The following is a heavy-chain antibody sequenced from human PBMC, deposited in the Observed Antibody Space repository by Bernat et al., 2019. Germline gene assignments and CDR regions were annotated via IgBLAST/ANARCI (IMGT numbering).Heavy chain of an antibody. CDR1: GGSISSYY. CDR2: VYHTGST. V-gene: IGHV4-59*01. CDR3: ARSPTMVTFPRFDY. D-gene: IGHD5-18*01. Sequence: QVQLQESGPGLVKPSETLSLTCTVSGGSISSYYWSWIRQPPGKGLDWIGYVYHTGSTNYNPSLKSRVALSVDTSKNQFSLYLTSVTAADTAVYYCARSPTMVTFPRFDYWGQGTLVTVSS. J-gene: IGHJ4*02.